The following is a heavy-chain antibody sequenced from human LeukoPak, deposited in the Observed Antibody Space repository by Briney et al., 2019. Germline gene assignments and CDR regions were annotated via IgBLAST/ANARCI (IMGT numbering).Heavy chain of an antibody. CDR2: ISDHNGTP. V-gene: IGHV1-18*01. CDR1: GYIFINYG. Sequence: ASVKVSCKAAGYIFINYGISWARQAPRQGLEWMGWISDHNGTPNYAQKFEGRVTMTTDTSTSTAYMELTSLTSDDTAVYYCARDSVLGAPYTDHWGQGTLVTVSS. CDR3: ARDSVLGAPYTDH. J-gene: IGHJ5*02. D-gene: IGHD3-3*02.